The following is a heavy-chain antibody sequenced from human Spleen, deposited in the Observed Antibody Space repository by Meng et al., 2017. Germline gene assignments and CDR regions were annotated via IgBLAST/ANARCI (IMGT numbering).Heavy chain of an antibody. CDR3: AKETRGYRYGYYDY. CDR2: IWFDGSNT. Sequence: GESLKISCAASGFTFDDYAMHWVRQAPGKGLEWVAVIWFDGSNTYYADSVKGRFTISRDNSKNTFFLQMNSLRAEDTAVYFCAKETRGYRYGYYDYWGQGTLVTVSS. D-gene: IGHD5-18*01. J-gene: IGHJ4*02. V-gene: IGHV3-33*06. CDR1: GFTFDDYA.